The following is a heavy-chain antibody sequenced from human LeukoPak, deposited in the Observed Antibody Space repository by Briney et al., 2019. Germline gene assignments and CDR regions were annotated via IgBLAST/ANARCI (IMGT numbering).Heavy chain of an antibody. CDR1: GYSFTSYW. CDR2: IYPGDSDT. D-gene: IGHD6-13*01. J-gene: IGHJ3*02. V-gene: IGHV5-51*01. CDR3: ARRIAAAGIYDAFDI. Sequence: GESLKIPCKGSGYSFTSYWIGWVRQMPGKGLEWMGIIYPGDSDTRYSPSFQGQVTISADKSISTAYLQWSSLKASDTAMYYCARRIAAAGIYDAFDIWGQGTMVTVSS.